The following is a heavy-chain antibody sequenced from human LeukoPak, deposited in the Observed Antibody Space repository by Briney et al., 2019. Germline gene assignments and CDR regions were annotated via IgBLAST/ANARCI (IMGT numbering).Heavy chain of an antibody. CDR2: IYSGGST. CDR3: AKDRAYDSSGYYQYYFDY. J-gene: IGHJ4*02. CDR1: GFTVSSNY. V-gene: IGHV3-66*01. Sequence: PGGSLRLSCAASGFTVSSNYMTWVRQAPGKGLEWVSVIYSGGSTYYADSVKGRFTISRDNSKNTLYLQMNSLRAEDTAVYYCAKDRAYDSSGYYQYYFDYWGQGTLVTVSS. D-gene: IGHD3-22*01.